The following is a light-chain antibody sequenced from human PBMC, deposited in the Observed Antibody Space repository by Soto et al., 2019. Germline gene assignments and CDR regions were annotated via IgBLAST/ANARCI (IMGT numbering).Light chain of an antibody. CDR3: SSYTSSSTYV. Sequence: QSALTQPASVSGSPGQSITISCTGTSSDVGGYNYVSWYQQHPGKAPKLMIYDVSIRPSGVSNRFAGSKSGNTASLTSSGLQAEDEADYYCSSYTSSSTYVFGTGTKLTVL. V-gene: IGLV2-14*01. CDR2: DVS. CDR1: SSDVGGYNY. J-gene: IGLJ1*01.